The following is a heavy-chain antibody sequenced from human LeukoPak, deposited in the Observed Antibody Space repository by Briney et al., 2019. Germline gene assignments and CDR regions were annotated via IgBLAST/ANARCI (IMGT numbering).Heavy chain of an antibody. CDR3: AKEGVTNRFDY. V-gene: IGHV3-9*01. J-gene: IGHJ4*02. CDR1: GFNFDEYA. CDR2: ITWNSDTV. D-gene: IGHD4-17*01. Sequence: GGSLRLSCAAAGFNFDEYAMHWDRQVPGKGLEWVSGITWNSDTVGYADSVKGRFTISRDNSKNTLYLQMNSLRAEDTAVYYCAKEGVTNRFDYWGQGTLVTVSS.